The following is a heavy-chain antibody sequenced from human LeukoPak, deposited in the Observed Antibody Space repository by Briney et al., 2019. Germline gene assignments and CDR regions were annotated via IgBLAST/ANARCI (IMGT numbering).Heavy chain of an antibody. CDR1: GYSFTSYW. V-gene: IGHV5-51*01. Sequence: GESLKISCKGSGYSFTSYWIGWVRQMPGKGLEWMGIIYPGDSDTRYSPSFQGQVTISADKSISTAYLQWSSLKASDTAMYYCARSSGWYGGYYYYYMDVWGKGTTVTVSS. J-gene: IGHJ6*03. D-gene: IGHD6-19*01. CDR2: IYPGDSDT. CDR3: ARSSGWYGGYYYYYMDV.